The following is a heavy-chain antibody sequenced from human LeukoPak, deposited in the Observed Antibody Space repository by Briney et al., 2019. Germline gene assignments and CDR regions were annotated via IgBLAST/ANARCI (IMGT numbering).Heavy chain of an antibody. Sequence: GGSLRLSCAASGFTFSSYGMHWVRQAPGKGLEWVAVISYDGSNKYHADSVNGRFTISRDNSKNTLYLQMNSLRADDTAVYYCARGSHDFWSGYYYWGQGTLVTVSS. V-gene: IGHV3-30*19. CDR1: GFTFSSYG. J-gene: IGHJ4*02. CDR3: ARGSHDFWSGYYY. CDR2: ISYDGSNK. D-gene: IGHD3-3*01.